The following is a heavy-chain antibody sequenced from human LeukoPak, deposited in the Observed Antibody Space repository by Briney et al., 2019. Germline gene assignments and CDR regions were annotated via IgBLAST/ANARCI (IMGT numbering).Heavy chain of an antibody. V-gene: IGHV1-18*01. CDR1: GYTSTSYG. D-gene: IGHD2-15*01. CDR3: ARDGVVVVAAAYYYGMDV. CDR2: ISAYNGNT. Sequence: GASVKVSCKASGYTSTSYGIRWVRQAPGQGLEWMGWISAYNGNTNYAQKLQGRVTMTTDTSTSTAYMELRSLRSDDTAVYYCARDGVVVVAAAYYYGMDVWGQGTTVTVSS. J-gene: IGHJ6*02.